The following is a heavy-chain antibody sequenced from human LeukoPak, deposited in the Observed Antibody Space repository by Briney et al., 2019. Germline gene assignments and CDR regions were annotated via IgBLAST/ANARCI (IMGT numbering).Heavy chain of an antibody. V-gene: IGHV4-34*01. CDR3: ARGNILSGYCFDF. CDR2: IHYTGAT. Sequence: SETLSLTCAVYGGSINGYYWSWIRQPPGKGLEWVGEIHYTGATSYNPSLKSRATISIDTSKNQVSLKLSSVTAADTAVYYCARGNILSGYCFDFWGQGALVTVSS. CDR1: GGSINGYY. J-gene: IGHJ4*02. D-gene: IGHD3-9*01.